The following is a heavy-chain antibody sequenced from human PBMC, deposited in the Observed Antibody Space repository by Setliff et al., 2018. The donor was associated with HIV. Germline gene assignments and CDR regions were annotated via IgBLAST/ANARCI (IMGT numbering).Heavy chain of an antibody. CDR1: GGTFSSYA. V-gene: IGHV1-69*05. D-gene: IGHD4-17*01. CDR3: ASGWGATVTLGYNWFDP. Sequence: SVKVSCKASGGTFSSYAISWVRQAPGQGLEWMGGIIPIFGTANYAQKFQGRVTITTDESTSTAYMELSSLRSEDTAVYYCASGWGATVTLGYNWFDPWGPETLLVTVSS. CDR2: IIPIFGTA. J-gene: IGHJ5*02.